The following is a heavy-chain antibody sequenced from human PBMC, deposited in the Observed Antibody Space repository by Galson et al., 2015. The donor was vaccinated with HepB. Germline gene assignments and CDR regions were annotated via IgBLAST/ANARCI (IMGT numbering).Heavy chain of an antibody. CDR2: IKQDGSEK. CDR3: ASQWELLPYFDY. D-gene: IGHD1-26*01. Sequence: SLRLSCAASGFTFSSYWMSWVRQAPGKGLEWVANIKQDGSEKYYVDSVKGRFTISRDNAKNSLYLQMNSLRAEDTAVYYCASQWELLPYFDYWGQGTLVTVSS. V-gene: IGHV3-7*03. CDR1: GFTFSSYW. J-gene: IGHJ4*02.